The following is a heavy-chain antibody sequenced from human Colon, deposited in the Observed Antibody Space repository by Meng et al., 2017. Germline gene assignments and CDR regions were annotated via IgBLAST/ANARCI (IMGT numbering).Heavy chain of an antibody. CDR2: IKSKADGGTA. V-gene: IGHV3-15*01. CDR1: GFTFSNAW. Sequence: EVELVGSGGGLVQPGGSLRLSCAASGFTFSNAWMSWVRQAPGKGLEWVGRIKSKADGGTADYAAPVNGRFSISRDDSKNTLYLQMNSLKTEDTVVYYCGGNNYGYDYWGQGTLVTVSS. D-gene: IGHD5-18*01. J-gene: IGHJ4*02. CDR3: GGNNYGYDY.